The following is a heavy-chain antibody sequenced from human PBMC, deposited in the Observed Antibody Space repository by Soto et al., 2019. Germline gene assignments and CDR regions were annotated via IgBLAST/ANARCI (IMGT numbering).Heavy chain of an antibody. D-gene: IGHD2-2*01. Sequence: EVQLVESGGGLVQPGGSLKLACLASGFPLSDSAIHWVRKASGKGLEWVGGIRSKTNNYATTYGAPVRGRFTLSRDDSKNTAYLQMNNLESDDAAVYYCTRHAGGQVEHSFCYDFVDVWGKGTTVSVLS. CDR2: IRSKTNNYAT. V-gene: IGHV3-73*01. J-gene: IGHJ6*04. CDR1: GFPLSDSA. CDR3: TRHAGGQVEHSFCYDFVDV.